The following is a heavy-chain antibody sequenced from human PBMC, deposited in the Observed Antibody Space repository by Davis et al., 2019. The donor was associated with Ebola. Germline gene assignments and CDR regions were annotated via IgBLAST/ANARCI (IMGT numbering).Heavy chain of an antibody. J-gene: IGHJ4*02. D-gene: IGHD3-10*01. CDR2: ISTSGDTT. CDR1: GFTFRTYA. Sequence: GGSLRLSCVASGFTFRTYAMNWVRQAPGKGLEWVSCISTSGDTTYYVGSVKGRFTISRDNSKNTLDLQMNSLRAEDTAIYYCAKDRVRSGEWGQGTLVTVSS. V-gene: IGHV3-23*01. CDR3: AKDRVRSGE.